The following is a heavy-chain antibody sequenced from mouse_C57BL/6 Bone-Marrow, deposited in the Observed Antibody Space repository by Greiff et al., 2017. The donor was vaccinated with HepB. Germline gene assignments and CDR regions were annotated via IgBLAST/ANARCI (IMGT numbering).Heavy chain of an antibody. V-gene: IGHV5-4*01. CDR2: ISDGGSYT. CDR3: AREVMVKGFAY. CDR1: GFTFSSYA. J-gene: IGHJ3*01. Sequence: EVKLMESGGGLVKPGGSLKLSCAASGFTFSSYAMSWVRQTPEKRLEWVATISDGGSYTYYPDNVKGRFTISRDNAKNNLYLQMSQLKSEDTAMYYCAREVMVKGFAYWGQGTLVTVSA. D-gene: IGHD2-2*01.